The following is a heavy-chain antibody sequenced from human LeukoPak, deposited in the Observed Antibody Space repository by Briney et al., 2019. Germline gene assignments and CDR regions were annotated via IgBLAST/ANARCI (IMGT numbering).Heavy chain of an antibody. CDR1: GFTFSSYA. V-gene: IGHV3-23*01. CDR3: AACGGDCLSFDY. CDR2: ISVSGGST. J-gene: IGHJ4*02. Sequence: GGSLRLSCAASGFTFSSYAMSWVRQAPGKGLEWVSGISVSGGSTYYADSVKGRFTISRDNSKTTLYLQMNSLRAEDTAVYYCAACGGDCLSFDYWGQGTLVTVSS. D-gene: IGHD2-21*02.